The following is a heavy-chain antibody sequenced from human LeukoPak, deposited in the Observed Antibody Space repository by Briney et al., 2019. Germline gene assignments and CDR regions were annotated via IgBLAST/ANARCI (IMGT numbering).Heavy chain of an antibody. CDR2: IIPILGIA. D-gene: IGHD5-24*01. Sequence: SVKVSCKASGGTFSSYAISWVRQAPGQGLEWMGRIIPILGIANYAQKLQGRVTITADKSMSTAYMELSSLRSEDTAVYYCASLGAPEMATMGFDYWGQGTLVTVSS. V-gene: IGHV1-69*04. J-gene: IGHJ4*02. CDR3: ASLGAPEMATMGFDY. CDR1: GGTFSSYA.